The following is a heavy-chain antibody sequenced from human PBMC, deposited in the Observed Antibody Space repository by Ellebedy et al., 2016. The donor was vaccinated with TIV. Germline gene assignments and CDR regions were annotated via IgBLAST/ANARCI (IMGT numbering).Heavy chain of an antibody. CDR1: GGSIRGYF. CDR3: ARHGSPMVRGVVAYFDS. Sequence: MPSETLSLTCSVSGGSIRGYFWSWIRQSPGKGLEWIGYIYYSGSNNYNPSLESRVSISVDTSKNQFSLKLNSVTAADTAVYYCARHGSPMVRGVVAYFDSWGQGTLVTVSS. CDR2: IYYSGSN. V-gene: IGHV4-59*08. J-gene: IGHJ4*02. D-gene: IGHD3-10*01.